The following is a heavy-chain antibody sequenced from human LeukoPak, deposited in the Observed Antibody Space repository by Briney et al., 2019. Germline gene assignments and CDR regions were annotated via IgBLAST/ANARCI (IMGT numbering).Heavy chain of an antibody. V-gene: IGHV4-34*01. J-gene: IGHJ3*02. CDR1: GGSFSGYY. CDR3: ARHDRNYYDSSGYYYVYAFDI. D-gene: IGHD3-22*01. Sequence: SETLSLTCAVYGGSFSGYYWSWIRQPPGKGLEWIGEINHSGSTNYNPSLKSRVTISVDTSKNQFSLKLSSVTAADTAVYYCARHDRNYYDSSGYYYVYAFDIWGQGTMVTVSS. CDR2: INHSGST.